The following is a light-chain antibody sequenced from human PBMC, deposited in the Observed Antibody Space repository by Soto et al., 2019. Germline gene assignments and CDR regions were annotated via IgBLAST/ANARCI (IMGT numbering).Light chain of an antibody. CDR3: QQYSKWPLT. CDR1: QSVYTT. CDR2: GAS. J-gene: IGKJ4*01. V-gene: IGKV3-15*01. Sequence: EIVMTQSPATLSVSPGERATLSCRASQSVYTTLAWYQQKPGQAPRLLIYGASTRATGIPARFSGTGSATEFTLTISSRQSEDSAVYYCQQYSKWPLTFGGGTKVEI.